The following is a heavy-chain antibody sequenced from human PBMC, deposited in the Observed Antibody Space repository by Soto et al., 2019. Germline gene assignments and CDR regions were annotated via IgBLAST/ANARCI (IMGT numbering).Heavy chain of an antibody. V-gene: IGHV2-5*02. Sequence: QITLKESGPTLVKPTQTLTLTCTFSGFSLTTRGVGVGWIRQPPGKALECLALIYWDDDKRYSPSLQSRLSNHKGTSKNQVVLTMTNVDPVDTATYYCAHIPNYYQYDWFDPWGQGTLVSVSS. D-gene: IGHD3-16*01. CDR3: AHIPNYYQYDWFDP. J-gene: IGHJ5*02. CDR2: IYWDDDK. CDR1: GFSLTTRGVG.